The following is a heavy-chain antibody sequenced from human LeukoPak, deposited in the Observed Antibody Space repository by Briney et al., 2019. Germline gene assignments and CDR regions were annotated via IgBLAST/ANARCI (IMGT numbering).Heavy chain of an antibody. Sequence: SETLSLTCAVYGGSFSGYSWSWIRQPPGKGLEWIGYIYHSGSTYYNPSLKSRVTISVDRSKNQFSLKLSSVTAADTAVYYCARVHAGNYFDYWGQGTLVTVSS. CDR3: ARVHAGNYFDY. D-gene: IGHD6-13*01. J-gene: IGHJ4*02. CDR1: GGSFSGYS. V-gene: IGHV4-30-2*01. CDR2: IYHSGST.